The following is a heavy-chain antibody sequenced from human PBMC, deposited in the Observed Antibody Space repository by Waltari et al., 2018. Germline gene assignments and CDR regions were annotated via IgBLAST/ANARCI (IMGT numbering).Heavy chain of an antibody. CDR2: IYYSGST. CDR3: ARDRLEQQLASWYFDL. CDR1: GGSISSGGYY. Sequence: QVQLQESGPGLVKPSQTLSLTCTVSGGSISSGGYYWSWIRQHPGKGLEWIGYIYYSGSTYYNPSLKSRVTISVDTSKNQCSLKLSSVTAADTAVYYCARDRLEQQLASWYFDLWGRGTLVTVSS. J-gene: IGHJ2*01. D-gene: IGHD6-13*01. V-gene: IGHV4-31*03.